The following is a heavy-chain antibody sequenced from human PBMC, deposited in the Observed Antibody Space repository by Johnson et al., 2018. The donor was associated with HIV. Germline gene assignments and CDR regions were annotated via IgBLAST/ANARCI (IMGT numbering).Heavy chain of an antibody. V-gene: IGHV3-23*04. CDR3: ARDSGVPGNDAFDI. CDR2: ISGSCGST. Sequence: VLLVESGGGVVQPGRPLRLSCAASVFTFSRYPMHWVRQAPGKGLEWVSAISGSCGSTYYADSVKGRFTISRDNSKNTLYLQLSSLRSEDTAVYYCARDSGVPGNDAFDIWGHGTMVTVSS. D-gene: IGHD3-10*01. J-gene: IGHJ3*02. CDR1: VFTFSRYP.